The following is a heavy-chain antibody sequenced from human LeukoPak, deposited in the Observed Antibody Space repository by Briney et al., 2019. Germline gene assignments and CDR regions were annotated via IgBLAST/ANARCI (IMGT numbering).Heavy chain of an antibody. CDR2: INSDESST. D-gene: IGHD6-19*01. V-gene: IGHV3-74*01. J-gene: IGHJ4*02. CDR1: GFTFSSHW. Sequence: GGSLRLPCAASGFTFSSHWMHWVRHAPGKGLVWVSNINSDESSTYYADSVKGRFTISRDNAKNTLYLQMNSLRAEDTAVYYCAKTRHNIAVADPYYFDYWGQGTLVTVSS. CDR3: AKTRHNIAVADPYYFDY.